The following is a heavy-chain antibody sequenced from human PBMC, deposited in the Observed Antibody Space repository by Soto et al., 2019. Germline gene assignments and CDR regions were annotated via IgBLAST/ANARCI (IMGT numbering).Heavy chain of an antibody. D-gene: IGHD3-22*01. CDR2: IYFRGTT. CDR1: GGSISSYY. Sequence: PSETLSLTCTVSGGSISSYYWSWIRQPPGKGLEWIGYIYFRGTTNYNPSLKRRDTMSEDTSKNQFSLKQNSDTAADTAVYYCARMNYYDTSGYPFDYWGQGMMVTVS. J-gene: IGHJ4*02. V-gene: IGHV4-59*01. CDR3: ARMNYYDTSGYPFDY.